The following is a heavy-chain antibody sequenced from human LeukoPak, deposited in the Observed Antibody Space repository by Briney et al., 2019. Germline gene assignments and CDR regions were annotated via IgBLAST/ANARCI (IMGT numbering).Heavy chain of an antibody. CDR2: ITGSGDSA. J-gene: IGHJ4*02. D-gene: IGHD3-16*01. CDR1: GFTFSSYA. CDR3: AKGTTDYDASDPLDF. Sequence: PGGSLRLFCAASGFTFSSYAMTWVRQAPGKGLEWVSAITGSGDSAYYSDSVKGRFTISRDQSKSTVYLQMTSLRAEDTAVFYCAKGTTDYDASDPLDFWGQGTLVTVSS. V-gene: IGHV3-23*01.